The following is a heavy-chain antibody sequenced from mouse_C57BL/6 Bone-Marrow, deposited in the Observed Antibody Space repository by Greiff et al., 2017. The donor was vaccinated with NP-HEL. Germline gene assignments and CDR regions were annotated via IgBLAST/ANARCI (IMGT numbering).Heavy chain of an antibody. CDR3: ASWDYFGY. Sequence: QVQLKQPGAELVKPGASVKLSCKASGYTFTSYWMQWVKQRPGQGLEWIGEIDPSDSYTNYNQKFKGKATLTVDTSSSTAYMQLSSLTSEDSAVYYCASWDYFGYWGQGTTLTGSS. CDR2: IDPSDSYT. CDR1: GYTFTSYW. D-gene: IGHD4-1*01. V-gene: IGHV1-50*01. J-gene: IGHJ2*01.